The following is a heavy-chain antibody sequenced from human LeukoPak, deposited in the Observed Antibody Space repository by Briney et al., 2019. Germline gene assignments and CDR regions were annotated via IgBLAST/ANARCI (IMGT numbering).Heavy chain of an antibody. CDR3: ARDGRLDY. V-gene: IGHV3-11*01. CDR2: IGTSDTHT. Sequence: GGSLGLSCVASRFTFSDYYMSWIRQAPGKGLEWISYIGTSDTHTYYADSVKGRFTISRDNAKNSLFLQMDSLTADDTAMYYCARDGRLDYWGQGTLVTVSS. J-gene: IGHJ4*02. CDR1: RFTFSDYY.